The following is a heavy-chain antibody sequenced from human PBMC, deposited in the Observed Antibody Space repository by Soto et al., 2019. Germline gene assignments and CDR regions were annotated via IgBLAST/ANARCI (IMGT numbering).Heavy chain of an antibody. CDR2: IYHIGST. CDR1: GGSISSSSCR. D-gene: IGHD2-15*01. CDR3: ATLPPRIEVTVLPIPT. Sequence: SETLSLTCTVAGGSISSSSCRCGRIRKPPGKGLEWIASIYHIGSTNYNPSLRGRVTISVDKSNNQFSLTLKYVTAADTAVYYCATLPPRIEVTVLPIPTWGQGTLVTVSS. J-gene: IGHJ5*02. V-gene: IGHV4-39*07.